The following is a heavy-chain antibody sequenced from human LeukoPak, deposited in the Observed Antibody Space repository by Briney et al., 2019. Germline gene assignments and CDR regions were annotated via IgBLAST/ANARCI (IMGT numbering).Heavy chain of an antibody. V-gene: IGHV4-59*01. Sequence: PSETLSLTCTVSGGSISSYYWSWIRQPPGKGLEWIGYIYYSGSTNYNPSLKSRVTISVDTSKNQFSLKLSSVTAADTAVYYCARGSRDSIATYYYYGMDAWGQGTTVTVSS. CDR1: GGSISSYY. J-gene: IGHJ6*02. CDR3: ARGSRDSIATYYYYGMDA. CDR2: IYYSGST. D-gene: IGHD3-22*01.